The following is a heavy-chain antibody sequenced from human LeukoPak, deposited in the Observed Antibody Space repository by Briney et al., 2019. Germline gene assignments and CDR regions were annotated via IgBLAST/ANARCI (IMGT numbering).Heavy chain of an antibody. CDR3: AREAKGDYFHSSEDAFDI. V-gene: IGHV1-2*02. J-gene: IGHJ3*02. D-gene: IGHD3-22*01. Sequence: GASVKVSCKASGYTFTGYYMHWVRQAPGQGLEWMGWINPNSGGTNYAQKFQGRVTMTRDTSISTAYMELSRLRSDDTALYYCAREAKGDYFHSSEDAFDIWGQGTMVTVSS. CDR1: GYTFTGYY. CDR2: INPNSGGT.